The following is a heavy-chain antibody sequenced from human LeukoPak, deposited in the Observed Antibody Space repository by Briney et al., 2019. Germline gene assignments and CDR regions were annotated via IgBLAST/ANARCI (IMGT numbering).Heavy chain of an antibody. CDR3: ATLAGES. V-gene: IGHV4-39*01. J-gene: IGHJ5*02. D-gene: IGHD1-26*01. CDR2: IYYSGSA. Sequence: PSETLSLTCTVSGGSIISSAYSWGWIRQPPGKGLEYIGNIYYSGSAYYNPSLKSRVTSSVDTSNNQFSLRLTSVTAADTAVYYCATLAGESWGQGTLVTVSS. CDR1: GGSIISSAYS.